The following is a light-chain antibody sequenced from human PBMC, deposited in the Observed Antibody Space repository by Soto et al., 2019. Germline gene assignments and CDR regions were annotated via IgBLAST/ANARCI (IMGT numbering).Light chain of an antibody. J-gene: IGKJ5*01. V-gene: IGKV3-15*01. CDR2: GAS. Sequence: EIVMAQSPAPLSVSPVGRATLSCRASQSVSSNLAWYQQKPGQAPRLLIYGASTRATGIPARFSGSGSGTEFTLTISSLQSEDFAVYYCQQYYDWPITFGQGTRLEI. CDR1: QSVSSN. CDR3: QQYYDWPIT.